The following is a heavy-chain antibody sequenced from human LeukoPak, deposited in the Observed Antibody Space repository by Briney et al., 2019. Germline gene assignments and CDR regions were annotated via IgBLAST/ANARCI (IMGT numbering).Heavy chain of an antibody. J-gene: IGHJ4*02. CDR2: FDPEQNTM. CDR1: GDILTELS. CDR3: ATRSGDFWSGYVN. D-gene: IGHD3-3*01. V-gene: IGHV1-24*01. Sequence: ASVTVSSKVSGDILTELSIQWVRQAPGKGLECMGGFDPEQNTMIYAQRLQGRVTMTEDTSTDTAYMELSSLTSEDTGIYYCATRSGDFWSGYVNWGQGTLVTVSS.